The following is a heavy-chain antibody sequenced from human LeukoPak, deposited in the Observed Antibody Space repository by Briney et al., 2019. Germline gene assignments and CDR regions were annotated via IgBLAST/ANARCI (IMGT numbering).Heavy chain of an antibody. Sequence: SQTLSLTCAVSGGSISSGGYSWSWIRQPPGKGLEWIGYIYHSGSTYYNPSLKSRVTISVDRSKNQFSLKLSSVTAADTAVYYCARTQWEPYYFDYWGQGTLVTVSS. CDR1: GGSISSGGYS. V-gene: IGHV4-30-2*01. J-gene: IGHJ4*02. CDR3: ARTQWEPYYFDY. CDR2: IYHSGST. D-gene: IGHD1-26*01.